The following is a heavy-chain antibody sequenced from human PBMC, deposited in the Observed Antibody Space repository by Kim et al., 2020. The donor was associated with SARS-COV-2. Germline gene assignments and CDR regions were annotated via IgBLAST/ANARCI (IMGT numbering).Heavy chain of an antibody. CDR1: GYTFTSYY. J-gene: IGHJ3*02. Sequence: ASVKVSCKASGYTFTSYYMHWVRQAPGQGLEWMGIINPSGGSTSYAQKFQGRVTMTRDTSTSTVYMELSSLRSEDTAVYYCATEVIEMATIELAPDAFDIWGQGTMVTVSS. D-gene: IGHD5-12*01. V-gene: IGHV1-46*01. CDR3: ATEVIEMATIELAPDAFDI. CDR2: INPSGGST.